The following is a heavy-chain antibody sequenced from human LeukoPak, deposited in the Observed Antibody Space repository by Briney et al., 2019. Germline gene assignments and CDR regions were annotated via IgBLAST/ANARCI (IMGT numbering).Heavy chain of an antibody. D-gene: IGHD3-9*01. Sequence: SETLSLTCAVSDYSISSGYYWGWIRQPPGEGLEWIGSIYHSGSTYYNPSLKTRVTISVDTSKNQFFLKLYSVTAADTAVYYCARLRYFDWLLWPSGFDYWGQGTLVTVSS. CDR1: DYSISSGYY. CDR2: IYHSGST. CDR3: ARLRYFDWLLWPSGFDY. J-gene: IGHJ4*02. V-gene: IGHV4-38-2*01.